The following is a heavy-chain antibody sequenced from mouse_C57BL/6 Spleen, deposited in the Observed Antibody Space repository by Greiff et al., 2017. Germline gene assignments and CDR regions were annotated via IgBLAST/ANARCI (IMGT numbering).Heavy chain of an antibody. CDR1: GYSFTGYF. CDR2: INPYNGDT. D-gene: IGHD2-4*01. Sequence: EVQLQQSGPELVKPGDSVKISCKASGYSFTGYFMNWVMQSHGKSLEWIGRINPYNGDTFYNQKFKGKATLTVDKSSSTAHMELRSLTSEDSAVYYCARPYYDYEDGFAYCGEGTLGTVSA. V-gene: IGHV1-20*01. CDR3: ARPYYDYEDGFAY. J-gene: IGHJ3*01.